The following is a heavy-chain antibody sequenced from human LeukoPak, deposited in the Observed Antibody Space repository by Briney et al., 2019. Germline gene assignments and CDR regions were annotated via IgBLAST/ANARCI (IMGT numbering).Heavy chain of an antibody. J-gene: IGHJ4*02. Sequence: GGSLRLSCAASGFTFSNYWMTWVRQAPGKGLEWVANIKEDGNDKYYLDSVKGRFTVSRDNAKNSLYLQMNSLRAEDTAVYYCANLGYDRDYWGQGTLVTVSS. CDR1: GFTFSNYW. CDR2: IKEDGNDK. V-gene: IGHV3-7*01. CDR3: ANLGYDRDY. D-gene: IGHD3-22*01.